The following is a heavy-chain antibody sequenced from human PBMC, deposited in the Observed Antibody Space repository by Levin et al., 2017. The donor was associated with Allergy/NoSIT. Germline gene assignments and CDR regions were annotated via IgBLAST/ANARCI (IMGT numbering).Heavy chain of an antibody. D-gene: IGHD4-17*01. CDR2: ISYDGSNK. Sequence: GGSLRLSCAASGFTFSSYGMHWVRQAPGKGLEWVAVISYDGSNKYYADSVKGRFTISRDNSKNTLYLQMNSLRAEDTAVYYCAKFHGDYEGGAFDIWGQGTMVTVSS. V-gene: IGHV3-30*18. J-gene: IGHJ3*02. CDR1: GFTFSSYG. CDR3: AKFHGDYEGGAFDI.